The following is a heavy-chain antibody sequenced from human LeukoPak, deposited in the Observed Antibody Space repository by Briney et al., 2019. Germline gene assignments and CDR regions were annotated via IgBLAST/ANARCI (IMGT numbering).Heavy chain of an antibody. V-gene: IGHV3-20*04. J-gene: IGHJ6*03. CDR1: GFRLDDYD. Sequence: GGSLRLSCAASGFRLDDYDMSWVRQAPGKGLEWVSGINWNGGSAGYADSVKGRFTISRDVAKKSLYLQMNSLRAEDTALYYCARTVAVPGTGLYYYQYYYMDVWGKGTMVTVSS. CDR3: ARTVAVPGTGLYYYQYYYMDV. CDR2: INWNGGSA. D-gene: IGHD6-19*01.